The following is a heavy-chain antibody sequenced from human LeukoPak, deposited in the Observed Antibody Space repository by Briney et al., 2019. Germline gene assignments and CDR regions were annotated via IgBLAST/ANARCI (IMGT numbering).Heavy chain of an antibody. V-gene: IGHV4-59*01. Sequence: SETLSLTCTVSGGSISSYYWSWIRQPPGKGLEWIGYIYYSGSTNYNPSLKSRVTISVDTSKNQFSLKLSSVTAANTAVYYCARAAAVRGVVRTPYYYGMDVWGQGTTVTVSS. D-gene: IGHD3-3*01. CDR2: IYYSGST. CDR1: GGSISSYY. CDR3: ARAAAVRGVVRTPYYYGMDV. J-gene: IGHJ6*02.